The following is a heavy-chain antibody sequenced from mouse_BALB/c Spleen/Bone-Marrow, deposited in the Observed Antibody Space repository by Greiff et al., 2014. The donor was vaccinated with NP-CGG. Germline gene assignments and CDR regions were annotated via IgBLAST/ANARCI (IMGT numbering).Heavy chain of an antibody. D-gene: IGHD1-1*01. J-gene: IGHJ2*01. CDR3: TRSYGSSYEYYFDY. Sequence: QVQLQQSGAELVRPGASVKLSCKASGYTFTSYWINWVKQRPGQGLEWIGNIYPSDSYTNYNQKFKDKATLAVDKSSSTAYIQLSSPTSEDSAVYYCTRSYGSSYEYYFDYWGQGTTLKVSS. V-gene: IGHV1-69*02. CDR2: IYPSDSYT. CDR1: GYTFTSYW.